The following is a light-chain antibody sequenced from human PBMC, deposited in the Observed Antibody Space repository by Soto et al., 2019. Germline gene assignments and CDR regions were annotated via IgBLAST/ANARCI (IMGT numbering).Light chain of an antibody. CDR1: SSDVGGYNY. Sequence: QSALTQPASVSGSPGQSITISCTGTSSDVGGYNYVSWYQLHPGKAPKLIIYEVSNRPSGVSNRFSGSKSGNTASLTISGLQAEDEADYYCNSYTSSTAYVFGTGTKVPS. J-gene: IGLJ1*01. CDR3: NSYTSSTAYV. V-gene: IGLV2-14*01. CDR2: EVS.